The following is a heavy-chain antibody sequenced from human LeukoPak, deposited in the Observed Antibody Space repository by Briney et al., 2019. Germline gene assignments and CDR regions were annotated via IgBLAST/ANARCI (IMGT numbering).Heavy chain of an antibody. CDR1: GFTFSSYA. Sequence: PGRSLRLSCAASGFTFSSYAMHWVRQAPGKGLEWVAVISYDGSNKYYADSVKGRFTISRDNSKNTLYLQMNSLRAEDTAVYYCARASSGWFHDWGQGTLVTVSS. J-gene: IGHJ4*02. V-gene: IGHV3-30-3*01. CDR3: ARASSGWFHD. D-gene: IGHD6-19*01. CDR2: ISYDGSNK.